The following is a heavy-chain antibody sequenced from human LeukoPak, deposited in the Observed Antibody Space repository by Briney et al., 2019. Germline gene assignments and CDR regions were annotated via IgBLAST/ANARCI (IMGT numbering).Heavy chain of an antibody. CDR2: ISGSGGST. V-gene: IGHV3-23*01. D-gene: IGHD3-22*01. Sequence: GSLRLSCAASGFTFSNYAVNWVRQAPGKGLEWVSTISGSGGSTYYADSVKGRFTISRDNSKDTLYLQMSSLRAEDTSVYYCAKDRGRHYGSSGYYWGYYFDSWGQGILVTVST. CDR3: AKDRGRHYGSSGYYWGYYFDS. J-gene: IGHJ4*02. CDR1: GFTFSNYA.